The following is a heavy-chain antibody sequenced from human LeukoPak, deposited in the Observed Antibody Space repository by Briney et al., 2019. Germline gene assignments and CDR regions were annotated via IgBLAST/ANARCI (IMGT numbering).Heavy chain of an antibody. D-gene: IGHD3-10*01. J-gene: IGHJ3*02. Sequence: GGSLTLSCAASGFTFSSYSMNWVRQAPGKGLEWVSYISSSSSTIYYADSVKGRFTISRDNAKNSLYLQMNSLRDEDTAVYYCARDGMVRGVIIWDAFDIWGQGTMVTVSS. CDR1: GFTFSSYS. V-gene: IGHV3-48*02. CDR3: ARDGMVRGVIIWDAFDI. CDR2: ISSSSSTI.